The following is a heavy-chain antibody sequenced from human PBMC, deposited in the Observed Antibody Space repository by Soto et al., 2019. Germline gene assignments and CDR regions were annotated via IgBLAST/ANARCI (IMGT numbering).Heavy chain of an antibody. CDR2: INHSGST. Sequence: PSETLSLTCAVYGGSFSGYYWSWIRQPPGKGLEWIGEINHSGSTNYNPSLKSRVTISVDTSKNQFSLKLSSVTAADTAVYYCARKRAQNYDFWSGYYYYFGYWGQGTLVTVSS. J-gene: IGHJ4*02. D-gene: IGHD3-3*01. V-gene: IGHV4-34*01. CDR3: ARKRAQNYDFWSGYYYYFGY. CDR1: GGSFSGYY.